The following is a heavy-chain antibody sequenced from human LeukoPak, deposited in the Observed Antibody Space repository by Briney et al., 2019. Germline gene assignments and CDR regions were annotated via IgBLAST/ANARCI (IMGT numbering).Heavy chain of an antibody. Sequence: PGGSLRLSCAASGFTFSSYSMNWVRQAPGKGLEWVSSISSSSSYIYYADSVKGRFTISRDNAKNSLYLQMNGLRAEDTAFYYCAKGSAQYCFDSWGQGTLVTVSS. CDR3: AKGSAQYCFDS. CDR1: GFTFSSYS. V-gene: IGHV3-21*04. CDR2: ISSSSSYI. J-gene: IGHJ4*02. D-gene: IGHD3-10*01.